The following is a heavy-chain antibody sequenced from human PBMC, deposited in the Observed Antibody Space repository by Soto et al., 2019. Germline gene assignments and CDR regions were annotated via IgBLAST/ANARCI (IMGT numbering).Heavy chain of an antibody. V-gene: IGHV4-30-4*01. CDR3: ARDTYYYGSGSNPYYYYGMDV. CDR1: GGSISSGDYY. D-gene: IGHD3-10*01. Sequence: SLTCTVSGGSISSGDYYWSWIRQPPGKGLEWIGYIYYSGSTYYNPSLKSRVTISVDTSKNQFSLKLSSVTAAGTAVYYCARDTYYYGSGSNPYYYYGMDVWGQGTTVTVSS. J-gene: IGHJ6*02. CDR2: IYYSGST.